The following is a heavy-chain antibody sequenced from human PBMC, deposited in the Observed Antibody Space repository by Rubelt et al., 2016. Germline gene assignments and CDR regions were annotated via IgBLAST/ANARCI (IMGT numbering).Heavy chain of an antibody. CDR1: GGSFSGYY. J-gene: IGHJ6*03. D-gene: IGHD3-3*01. Sequence: QVQLQQWGAGLLKPSETLSLTCAVYGGSFSGYYWSWIRQPPGKGLEWIGEINHRGSTNYNPSLKCLVHMSGDTSKSQLSLKLSSVTAADTAVYYCARIRFLEWFVSIYYYMDVWGKGTTVTVSS. CDR2: INHRGST. V-gene: IGHV4-34*01. CDR3: ARIRFLEWFVSIYYYMDV.